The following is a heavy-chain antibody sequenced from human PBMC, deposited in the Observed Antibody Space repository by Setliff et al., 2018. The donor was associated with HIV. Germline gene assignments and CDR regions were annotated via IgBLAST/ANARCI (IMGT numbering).Heavy chain of an antibody. CDR2: ISGSGRGT. CDR1: GFTFSDYA. V-gene: IGHV3-23*01. CDR3: ARDNGVTSYRDAFDI. J-gene: IGHJ3*02. D-gene: IGHD2-8*01. Sequence: PGGSLRLSCAASGFTFSDYAMSWVRQAPGKGLEWVSAISGSGRGTYYADSVKGRFTISRDNSKNTLYLQVNSLRTEDTAVYFCARDNGVTSYRDAFDIWGQGTMVT.